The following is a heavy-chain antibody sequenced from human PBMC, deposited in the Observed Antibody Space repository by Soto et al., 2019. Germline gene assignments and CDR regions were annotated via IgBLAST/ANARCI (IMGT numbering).Heavy chain of an antibody. CDR3: ARGRRFDIVVVPAATHLTNWFDP. CDR1: GGSFSGYY. D-gene: IGHD2-2*01. V-gene: IGHV4-34*01. CDR2: INHSGST. Sequence: NPSETLSLTCAVYGGSFSGYYWSWIRQPPGKGLEWIGEINHSGSTNYNPSLKSRVTISVDTSKNQFSLKLSSVTAADTAVYYCARGRRFDIVVVPAATHLTNWFDPWGQGTLVTVSS. J-gene: IGHJ5*02.